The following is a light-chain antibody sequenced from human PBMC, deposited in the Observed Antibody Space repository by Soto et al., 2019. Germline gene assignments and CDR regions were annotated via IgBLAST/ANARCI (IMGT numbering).Light chain of an antibody. Sequence: DTVLTQSPGTLSLSPGERATLSCRASQSVSSSYLAWYQQKPGQAPRLLIYGASSRATGIPDRFSGSGSGTDFTLTISRLEPDDFAVYYCHQYGSSPAFGGGTKVEIK. V-gene: IGKV3-20*01. CDR2: GAS. CDR3: HQYGSSPA. CDR1: QSVSSSY. J-gene: IGKJ4*01.